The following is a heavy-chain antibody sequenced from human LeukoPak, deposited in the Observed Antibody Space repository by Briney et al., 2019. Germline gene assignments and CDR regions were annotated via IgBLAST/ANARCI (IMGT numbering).Heavy chain of an antibody. CDR2: INYSGTT. Sequence: SETLSLTCSVSGGSISPHYLSWIRQAPGKGLEWIGYINYSGTTNYNSSLKSRLTISVDTSRNQFSLKLNSVTAADTAIYYCARVFYGRNSQAFHIWGQGTLVSVSS. CDR1: GGSISPHY. D-gene: IGHD4-23*01. V-gene: IGHV4-59*11. J-gene: IGHJ3*02. CDR3: ARVFYGRNSQAFHI.